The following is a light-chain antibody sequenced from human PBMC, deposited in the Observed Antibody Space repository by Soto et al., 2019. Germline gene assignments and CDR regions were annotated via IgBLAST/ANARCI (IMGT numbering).Light chain of an antibody. V-gene: IGKV1-39*01. CDR2: TAS. J-gene: IGKJ2*01. CDR1: QSITNY. CDR3: QQSYSTVYT. Sequence: DIQMTQSPSSLSASVGDRVTITCRASQSITNYLNWYQQKPGKAPKLLIYTASSLQSGVPSRFSGSGSGTDFTLTISSLQPEDFATYYCQQSYSTVYTFGQGTRLEIK.